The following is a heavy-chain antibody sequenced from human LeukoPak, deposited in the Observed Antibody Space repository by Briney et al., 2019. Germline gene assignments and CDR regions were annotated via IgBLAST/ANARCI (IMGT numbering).Heavy chain of an antibody. J-gene: IGHJ4*02. Sequence: SETLSLTCAVYGGSFSGYYWSWIRQPPGKGLEWIGEINHSGSTNYNPSLKSRVTISVDTSKNQFSLKLSSVTAADTAVYYCARGRITMIVVDLDYWGQGTLVTVSS. D-gene: IGHD3-22*01. CDR1: GGSFSGYY. CDR2: INHSGST. CDR3: ARGRITMIVVDLDY. V-gene: IGHV4-34*01.